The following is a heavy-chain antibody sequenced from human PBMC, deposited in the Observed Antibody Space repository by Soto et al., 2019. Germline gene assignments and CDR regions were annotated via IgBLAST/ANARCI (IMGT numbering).Heavy chain of an antibody. D-gene: IGHD4-17*01. J-gene: IGHJ4*02. CDR1: GYTFTGYY. CDR3: ARLSTVYGQYGGQAYDFAY. CDR2: INPNSAGT. Sequence: QVQLVQSGAEVKKPGASVKVSCKASGYTFTGYYLHWVRQAPGQGLEWMGWINPNSAGTNYAQKFQGWVTLTRDTSIGTAYMELSRLRSDDTAVYYCARLSTVYGQYGGQAYDFAYWGQGTLVTVSS. V-gene: IGHV1-2*04.